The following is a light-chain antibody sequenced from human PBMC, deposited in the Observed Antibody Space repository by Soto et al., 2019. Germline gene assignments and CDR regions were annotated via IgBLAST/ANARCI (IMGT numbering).Light chain of an antibody. CDR2: AAS. J-gene: IGKJ4*01. Sequence: DIQLTQSPSFLSASVGDRVTISCRASLSISSHVAWYRQKSGKAPMLLIYAASTLQSGVPSRFSGSGSGTEFTLTISSLHPEDFATYYCQHLDSFPLAFGGGTTVEI. CDR3: QHLDSFPLA. CDR1: LSISSH. V-gene: IGKV1-9*01.